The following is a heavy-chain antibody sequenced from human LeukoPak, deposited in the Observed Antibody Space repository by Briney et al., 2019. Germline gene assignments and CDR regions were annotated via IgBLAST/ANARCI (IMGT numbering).Heavy chain of an antibody. CDR1: GYSFTSYW. J-gene: IGHJ5*02. Sequence: GESLKISCKGSGYSFTSYWSGWVRQMPGKGLEWMGIIYPGDSDTRYSPSFQGQVTISADKSISTAYLQWSSLKASDTAMYYCARHRGYSYGLSGWFDPWGQGTLVTVSS. CDR2: IYPGDSDT. D-gene: IGHD5-18*01. CDR3: ARHRGYSYGLSGWFDP. V-gene: IGHV5-51*01.